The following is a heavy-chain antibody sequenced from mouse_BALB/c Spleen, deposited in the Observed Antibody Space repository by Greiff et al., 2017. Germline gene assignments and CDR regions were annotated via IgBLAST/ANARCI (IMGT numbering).Heavy chain of an antibody. Sequence: EVQRVESGGGLVKPGGSLKLSCAASGFTFSSYTMSWVRQTPEKRLEWVATISSGGSYTYYPDSVKGRFTISRDNAKNTLYLQMSSLKSEDTAMYYCTRDPYGYDEAWFAYWGQGTLVTVSA. CDR1: GFTFSSYT. V-gene: IGHV5-6-4*01. D-gene: IGHD2-2*01. CDR3: TRDPYGYDEAWFAY. CDR2: ISSGGSYT. J-gene: IGHJ3*01.